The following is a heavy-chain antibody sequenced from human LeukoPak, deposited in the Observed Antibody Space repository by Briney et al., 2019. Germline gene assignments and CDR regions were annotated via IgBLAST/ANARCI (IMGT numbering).Heavy chain of an antibody. D-gene: IGHD2-2*01. CDR1: GYTFTGYY. CDR3: ARDLMGEGFNIVVVPAAIEIGES. CDR2: INPNSGGT. Sequence: GASVKVSCKASGYTFTGYYMHWVRQAPGQGLEWMGWINPNSGGTNYAQKFQGRVTMTRDTSISTAYMELSRLRSDDTAVYYCARDLMGEGFNIVVVPAAIEIGESWGQGTLVTVSS. V-gene: IGHV1-2*02. J-gene: IGHJ4*02.